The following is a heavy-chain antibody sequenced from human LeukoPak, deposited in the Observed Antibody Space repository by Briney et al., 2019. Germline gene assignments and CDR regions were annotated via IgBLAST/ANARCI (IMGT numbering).Heavy chain of an antibody. CDR1: GGSISSYY. J-gene: IGHJ6*03. V-gene: IGHV4-59*01. Sequence: SETLSLTCTVSGGSISSYYWSWIRQPPGKGLEWIGYIYYSGSTNYNPSLKSRVTISVDTSKNQFPLKLSSVTAADTAMYYCARVNYGSGSYYYYMDVGGKGTTVTISS. CDR3: ARVNYGSGSYYYYMDV. CDR2: IYYSGST. D-gene: IGHD3-10*01.